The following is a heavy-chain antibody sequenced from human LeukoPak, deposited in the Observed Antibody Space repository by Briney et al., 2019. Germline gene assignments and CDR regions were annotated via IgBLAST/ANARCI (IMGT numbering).Heavy chain of an antibody. CDR3: AKLLNEATTYDY. Sequence: GGSLRLSCVASGFTFSSYWMTWVRQAPGKGLEWVSTISGTGDRTYYADSVKGRFTISRDNSKNTLFLHMNSLRAEDTAVYCCAKLLNEATTYDYWGQGALVTVSS. CDR2: ISGTGDRT. CDR1: GFTFSSYW. J-gene: IGHJ4*02. V-gene: IGHV3-23*01. D-gene: IGHD1-1*01.